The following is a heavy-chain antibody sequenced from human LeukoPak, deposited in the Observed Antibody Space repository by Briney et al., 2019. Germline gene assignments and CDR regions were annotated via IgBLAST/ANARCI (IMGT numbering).Heavy chain of an antibody. CDR1: GYRFINYG. CDR2: ISAYSGDT. V-gene: IGHV1-18*01. CDR3: ARDGAPEMATIKSGSDY. D-gene: IGHD5-24*01. J-gene: IGHJ4*02. Sequence: ASVKVSCKAAGYRFINYGFSWVRQAPGQGLEWMGWISAYSGDTNYAQNLQGRVTMTTDTSASTAYMELRSLRSDGTAVYYCARDGAPEMATIKSGSDYWGQGTLVTVSS.